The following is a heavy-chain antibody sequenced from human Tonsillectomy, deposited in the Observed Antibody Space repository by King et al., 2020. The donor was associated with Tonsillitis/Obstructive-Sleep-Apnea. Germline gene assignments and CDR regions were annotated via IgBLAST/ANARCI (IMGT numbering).Heavy chain of an antibody. Sequence: VQLVESGGGLVQPGRSLRLSCTASGFTFGDYAMSWVRRAPGKGLEWVGFIRSKTHGGTTEYAASVKGRFAISRDDSKSIAYLQMSSLKTEDTGDYYCSKDAEGGYYGGKLYPASWGQGTLVTVSS. J-gene: IGHJ5*02. D-gene: IGHD4-23*01. CDR3: SKDAEGGYYGGKLYPAS. CDR1: GFTFGDYA. V-gene: IGHV3-49*04. CDR2: IRSKTHGGTT.